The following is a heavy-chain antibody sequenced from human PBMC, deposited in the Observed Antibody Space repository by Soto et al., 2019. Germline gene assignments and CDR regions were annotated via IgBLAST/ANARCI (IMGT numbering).Heavy chain of an antibody. CDR3: ARDFGSDLSAPGAVSDS. CDR1: GYIFTSYG. J-gene: IGHJ4*02. V-gene: IGHV1-18*01. CDR2: ISAYNGNT. D-gene: IGHD3-3*01. Sequence: ASVKVSCKASGYIFTSYGISWVRQAPGQGLEWMGWISAYNGNTKYAQNLHGRVTLTTDTSTYTAYMELRSLQSDDTAVYYCARDFGSDLSAPGAVSDSWGQGALVTVSS.